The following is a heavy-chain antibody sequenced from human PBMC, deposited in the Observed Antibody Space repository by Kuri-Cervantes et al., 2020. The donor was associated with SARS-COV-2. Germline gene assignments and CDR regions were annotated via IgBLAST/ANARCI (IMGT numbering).Heavy chain of an antibody. CDR2: ICSGGST. J-gene: IGHJ5*02. CDR3: ARDRSNYKGNNWFDP. Sequence: GESLKISCAASGFTVSSNYMSWVRQAPGKGLEWVSVICSGGSTYYADSVKGRFTISRDNSKNTLYLQMNSLRAEDTAVYYCARDRSNYKGNNWFDPWGQGTLVTVSS. V-gene: IGHV3-53*01. D-gene: IGHD4-11*01. CDR1: GFTVSSNY.